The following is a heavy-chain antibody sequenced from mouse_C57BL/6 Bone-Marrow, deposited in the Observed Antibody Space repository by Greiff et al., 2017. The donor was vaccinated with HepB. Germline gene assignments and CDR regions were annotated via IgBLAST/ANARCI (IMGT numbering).Heavy chain of an antibody. CDR1: GFSLSTSGMG. V-gene: IGHV8-11*01. J-gene: IGHJ3*01. CDR2: IWWNDNK. CDR3: ARIGGVPWFAY. Sequence: KESGPGILQPSQTLSLTCSFSGFSLSTSGMGVGWIHQPSGNGLEWLAHIWWNDNKYYNTALKSRLTISKDTSNNQVFLKIASVDTADTATYYCARIGGVPWFAYWGQGTLVTVSA.